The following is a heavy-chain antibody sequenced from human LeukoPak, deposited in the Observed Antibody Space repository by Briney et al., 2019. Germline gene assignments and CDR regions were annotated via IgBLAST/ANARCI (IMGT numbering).Heavy chain of an antibody. J-gene: IGHJ4*02. CDR2: ISHSGST. CDR1: GGSFSGYY. D-gene: IGHD3-10*01. Sequence: SETLSLTCAVYGGSFSGYYWSWIRQPPGKGLEWIGEISHSGSTNYNPSLKSRVTISVDTSKNQFSLKLSSVTAADTAVYYCARVGLSGGSGSYYATHFDYWGQGTLVTVSS. CDR3: ARVGLSGGSGSYYATHFDY. V-gene: IGHV4-34*01.